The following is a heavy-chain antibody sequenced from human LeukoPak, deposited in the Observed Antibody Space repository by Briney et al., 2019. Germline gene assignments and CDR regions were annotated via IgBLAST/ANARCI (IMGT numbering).Heavy chain of an antibody. CDR2: IKQDGSEK. V-gene: IGHV3-7*01. J-gene: IGHJ4*02. CDR1: GFTFSSYW. CDR3: ARDVSYGYYYAYYFDY. Sequence: GGSLRLSCAASGFTFSSYWMSWVRQAPGKGLEWVANIKQDGSEKYYVDSVKGRFTISRDNAKNSLYLQMNSLRAGDTAVYYCARDVSYGYYYAYYFDYWGQGTLVTVSS. D-gene: IGHD3-22*01.